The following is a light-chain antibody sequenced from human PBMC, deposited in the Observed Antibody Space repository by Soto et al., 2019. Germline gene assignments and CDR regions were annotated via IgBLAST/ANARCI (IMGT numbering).Light chain of an antibody. CDR2: STS. CDR1: TGAVTSGYY. V-gene: IGLV7-43*01. J-gene: IGLJ3*02. Sequence: QSVVTQEPSLTVSPGGTATLTCGSSTGAVTSGYYPIWFQLKPGQAPKPLIYSTSNKPSWTPARFSGSLLGGKAALTLSGVEPEDDADYYCLLFYGATWVFGGGTKLTVL. CDR3: LLFYGATWV.